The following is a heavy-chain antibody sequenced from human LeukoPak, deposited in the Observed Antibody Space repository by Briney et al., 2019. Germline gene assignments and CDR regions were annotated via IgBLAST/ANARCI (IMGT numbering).Heavy chain of an antibody. Sequence: SETLCLTCTVSGGSISNYYWSWIRQPAGKGLEWIGRIYPRGSTTYSSSLKSRVTMSADTSKNHFSLNLTSLTAADTAVYYCARGRYCTATTCDAGGDAFDIWGQGTMVTVSS. CDR2: IYPRGST. CDR1: GGSISNYY. V-gene: IGHV4-4*07. D-gene: IGHD2-2*01. CDR3: ARGRYCTATTCDAGGDAFDI. J-gene: IGHJ3*02.